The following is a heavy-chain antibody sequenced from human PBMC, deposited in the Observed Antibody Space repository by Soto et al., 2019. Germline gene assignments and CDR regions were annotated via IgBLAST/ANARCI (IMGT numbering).Heavy chain of an antibody. CDR3: ARQSEH. J-gene: IGHJ1*01. V-gene: IGHV3-23*01. CDR2: ITGSAGGT. CDR1: GFTFSNYA. Sequence: GSLRLSCAASGFTFSNYAMSWVRQAPGKGLEWVSTITGSAGGTYYADSMKGRFTISRDNSKSTLYLQMYSLRVEDTAVYYCARQSEHWGQGNLVTVSS.